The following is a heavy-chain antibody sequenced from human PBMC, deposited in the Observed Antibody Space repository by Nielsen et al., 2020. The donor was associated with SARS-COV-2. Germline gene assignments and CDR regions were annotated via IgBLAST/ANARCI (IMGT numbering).Heavy chain of an antibody. Sequence: GESLKISCAASGFTFANYGIHWVRQVAGRGLEWVAIASRDGSDTFYVDSVKGRFTISRDNAKNSLYLQMNSLRAEDTAVYYCARGGGVDGDYGFGFADYWGQGTLVTVSS. V-gene: IGHV3-33*08. CDR1: GFTFANYG. D-gene: IGHD4-17*01. J-gene: IGHJ4*02. CDR3: ARGGGVDGDYGFGFADY. CDR2: ASRDGSDT.